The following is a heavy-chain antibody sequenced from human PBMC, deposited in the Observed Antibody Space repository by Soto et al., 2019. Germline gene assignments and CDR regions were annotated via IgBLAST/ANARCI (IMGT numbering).Heavy chain of an antibody. CDR2: ISYDGSNK. D-gene: IGHD1-26*01. CDR1: GFTFSSYA. CDR3: ARGSGSYRNGVGHFDY. V-gene: IGHV3-30-3*01. J-gene: IGHJ4*02. Sequence: QVQLVESGGGVVQPGRSLRLSCAASGFTFSSYAMRWVRQAPGKGLEWVAVISYDGSNKYYADSVKGRFTISRDNSKNTLYLQMNSLRAEDTAVYYCARGSGSYRNGVGHFDYWGQGTLVTVSS.